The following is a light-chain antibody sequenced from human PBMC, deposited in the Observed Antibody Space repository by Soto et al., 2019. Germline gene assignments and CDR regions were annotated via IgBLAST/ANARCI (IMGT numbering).Light chain of an antibody. V-gene: IGKV3-20*01. CDR2: GAS. CDR1: QSVSSNY. J-gene: IGKJ4*01. CDR3: QQYGNSPPIT. Sequence: EIALTQSPGTLSLSPGERATLSCRPIQSVSSNYLAWYQQKPGQAPRLLIYGASTRATGIPDRFSGSGSGTDFTLTISRLEPEDFAVYYCQQYGNSPPITFGGGTKVDIK.